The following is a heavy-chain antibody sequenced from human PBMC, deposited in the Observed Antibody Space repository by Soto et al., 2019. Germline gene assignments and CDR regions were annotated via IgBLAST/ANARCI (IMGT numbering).Heavy chain of an antibody. CDR2: ISYVGSNK. J-gene: IGHJ3*02. D-gene: IGHD3-10*01. CDR1: GCTFSSYG. V-gene: IGHV3-30*18. CDR3: AKWRETGSGPDSFYI. Sequence: GGSLRLSCAASGCTFSSYGMHWVRQAPGKGLEWVAVISYVGSNKYYADSVKGRFTISRDNSKNTLYLQMNSLIAEDVTVYYCAKWRETGSGPDSFYIWGQGTMVTVSS.